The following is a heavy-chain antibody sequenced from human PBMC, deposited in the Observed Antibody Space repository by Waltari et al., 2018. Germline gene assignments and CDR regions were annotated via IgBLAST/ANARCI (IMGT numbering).Heavy chain of an antibody. Sequence: EVQLLESGGGLVQPGGSLRLSCATSGFTFSSHAMSWVRQAPGKGLGWGASSDGGDTDRYYGDSVKGRFTVSRDYSKNTVYLKMNSLGAEDTAVYYCAKDFYGSGSYYTLAFDVWGQGTLVTVSS. J-gene: IGHJ3*01. CDR2: SDGGDTDR. CDR3: AKDFYGSGSYYTLAFDV. D-gene: IGHD3-10*01. CDR1: GFTFSSHA. V-gene: IGHV3-23*01.